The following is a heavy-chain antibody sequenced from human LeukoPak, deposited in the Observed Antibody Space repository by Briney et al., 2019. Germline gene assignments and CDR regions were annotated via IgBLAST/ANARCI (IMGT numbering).Heavy chain of an antibody. D-gene: IGHD6-19*01. CDR1: GGSFSGYY. CDR2: INHSGST. V-gene: IGHV4-34*01. CDR3: ARPSGWYRFNYFDY. J-gene: IGHJ4*02. Sequence: SETLSLTCAVYGGSFSGYYWSWIRQPPGKGLEWIGEINHSGSTNYNPSLKSRVTISVDTSKNQFSLKLSSVTAADTAVYYCARPSGWYRFNYFDYWGQGTLVTVSS.